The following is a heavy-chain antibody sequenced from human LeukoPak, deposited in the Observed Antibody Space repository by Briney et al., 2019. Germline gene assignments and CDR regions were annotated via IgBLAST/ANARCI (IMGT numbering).Heavy chain of an antibody. CDR1: GGSFSNYY. CDR3: SRRWNYGRNSYIDV. CDR2: INDSGRI. Sequence: PSETLSLTCAVYGGSFSNYYWSWIRQPPGKGLEWIGEINDSGRINYNPSLMSRVTVSVDTSKNQFSLRLTSVTATDTAVYYCSRRWNYGRNSYIDVWGNGATVSVSS. J-gene: IGHJ6*03. D-gene: IGHD1-7*01. V-gene: IGHV4-34*01.